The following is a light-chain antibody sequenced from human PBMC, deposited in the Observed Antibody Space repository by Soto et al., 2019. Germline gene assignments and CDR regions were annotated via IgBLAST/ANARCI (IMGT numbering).Light chain of an antibody. V-gene: IGKV4-1*01. CDR2: GAS. CDR3: QQYYSTPRT. J-gene: IGKJ5*01. CDR1: QSVLYSSNNKNY. Sequence: DIVMTQSPDSLAVSLGERATINCKSSQSVLYSSNNKNYLAWYQQKPGQPPNLLLYGASPRESGVPDQFSGTGSGTDFTITISSLQAEDVAVYYCQQYYSTPRTVGHGTRREIK.